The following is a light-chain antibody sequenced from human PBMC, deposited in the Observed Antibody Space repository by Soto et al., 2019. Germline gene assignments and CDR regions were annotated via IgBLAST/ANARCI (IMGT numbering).Light chain of an antibody. J-gene: IGKJ4*02. Sequence: ETVLTQSPGTLSLSPGQRATLSCRASQSVSSSNLAWYQQKPGQAPRLLIYGASSRATGIPDRFSGSGSGTDFTLTISGLEPEDFAVYFCQQYVGSGPVTFGGGTNVEVK. CDR3: QQYVGSGPVT. CDR2: GAS. CDR1: QSVSSSN. V-gene: IGKV3-20*01.